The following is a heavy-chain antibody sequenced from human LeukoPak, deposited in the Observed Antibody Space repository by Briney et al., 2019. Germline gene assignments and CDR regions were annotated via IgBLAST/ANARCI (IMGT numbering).Heavy chain of an antibody. CDR3: ARDGYYGSGTQGSYYYGMDV. CDR1: GGSISSGGHY. J-gene: IGHJ6*02. CDR2: IYYSGST. V-gene: IGHV4-31*03. D-gene: IGHD3-10*01. Sequence: SETLSLTCTVSGGSISSGGHYWSWIRQHPGKGLEWIGYIYYSGSTYYNPSLKSRVTISVDTSKNQFSLKLSSVTAADTAVYYCARDGYYGSGTQGSYYYGMDVWGQGTTVTVSS.